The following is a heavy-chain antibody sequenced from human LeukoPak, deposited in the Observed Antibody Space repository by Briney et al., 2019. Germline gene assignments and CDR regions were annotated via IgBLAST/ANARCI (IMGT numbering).Heavy chain of an antibody. CDR3: AKAVHYDFWSGYYYGMDV. CDR2: ISGSGGST. V-gene: IGHV3-23*01. J-gene: IGHJ6*02. D-gene: IGHD3-3*01. Sequence: GGSLRLSCAASGFTFSSYAMSWVRQAPGQGLEWVSAISGSGGSTYYADSVKGRFTISRDNSKNTLYLQMNSLRAEDTAVYYCAKAVHYDFWSGYYYGMDVWGQGATVTVSS. CDR1: GFTFSSYA.